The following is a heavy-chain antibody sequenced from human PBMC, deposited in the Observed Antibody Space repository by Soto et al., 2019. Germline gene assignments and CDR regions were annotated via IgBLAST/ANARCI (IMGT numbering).Heavy chain of an antibody. Sequence: GAPVKVSCKASGYTFTSSGISWGRQAPGQGLEWMGWISAYNGNTNYAQKLQGRVTMTTDTSTSTAYMELRSLRSDDTAVYYCARVTTVFDYYYGMDVWGQGTTVTVSS. CDR1: GYTFTSSG. D-gene: IGHD4-17*01. V-gene: IGHV1-18*01. J-gene: IGHJ6*02. CDR3: ARVTTVFDYYYGMDV. CDR2: ISAYNGNT.